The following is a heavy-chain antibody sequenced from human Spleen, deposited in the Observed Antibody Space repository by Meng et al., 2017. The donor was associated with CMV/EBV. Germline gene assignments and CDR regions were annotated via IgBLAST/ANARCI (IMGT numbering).Heavy chain of an antibody. V-gene: IGHV4-39*07. D-gene: IGHD6-19*01. CDR2: IYYSGST. Sequence: SETLSLTCTVSGGSISSSSYYWGWIRQPPGKGLEWIGSIYYSGSTYYNPSLKSRVTISVDTSKNQFSLKLSSVTAADTAVYYCARDTGQWLATGPYYYYGMDVWGQGTTVTVSS. J-gene: IGHJ6*02. CDR3: ARDTGQWLATGPYYYYGMDV. CDR1: GGSISSSSYY.